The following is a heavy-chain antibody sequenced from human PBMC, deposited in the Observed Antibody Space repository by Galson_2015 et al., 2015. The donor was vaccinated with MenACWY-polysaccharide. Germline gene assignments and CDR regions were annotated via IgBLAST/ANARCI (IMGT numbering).Heavy chain of an antibody. V-gene: IGHV3-21*06. CDR3: AKDFHSSGMYA. CDR2: ISKSRSAI. CDR1: GFTFSSYY. D-gene: IGHD5-18*01. J-gene: IGHJ6*02. Sequence: SLRLSCAASGFTFSSYYMNWVRQAPGKGLEWVSYISKSRSAIYYAVSVRGRFTISRDNAKNSLFLQMNSLGVEDTAIYYCAKDFHSSGMYAWRHGTAV.